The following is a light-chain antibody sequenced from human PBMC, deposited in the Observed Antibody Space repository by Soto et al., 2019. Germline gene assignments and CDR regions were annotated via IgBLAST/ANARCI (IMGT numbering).Light chain of an antibody. CDR2: DVS. CDR1: SSDVGGYNY. CDR3: SSYTSSSTYV. J-gene: IGLJ1*01. V-gene: IGLV2-14*01. Sequence: QSALTQPAFVSGSPGQSIAISCTGTSSDVGGYNYVSWYQQHPGKAPKRMVYDVSNRPSGVSNRFSGSQPGNPASLTISGLQAEDESDYFCSSYTSSSTYVFGTSTKLTVL.